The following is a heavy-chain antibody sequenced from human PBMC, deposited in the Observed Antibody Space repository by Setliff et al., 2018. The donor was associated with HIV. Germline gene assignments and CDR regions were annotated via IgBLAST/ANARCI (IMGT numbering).Heavy chain of an antibody. Sequence: SVKVSCKGSGDTFTTYVVSRVRQAPGQGLEWMGGRSPIFSTTNYAQKFQGRVTITTDESTSRAYMELSSLRSEDTAVYYCARGGYHGFGSYGDYWGQGTLVTVSS. CDR2: RSPIFSTT. V-gene: IGHV1-69*05. D-gene: IGHD3-10*01. J-gene: IGHJ4*02. CDR1: GDTFTTYV. CDR3: ARGGYHGFGSYGDY.